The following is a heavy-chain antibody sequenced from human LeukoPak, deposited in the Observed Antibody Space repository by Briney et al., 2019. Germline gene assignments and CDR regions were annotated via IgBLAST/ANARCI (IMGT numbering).Heavy chain of an antibody. CDR3: VTEDYCSGRACNPI. J-gene: IGHJ3*02. CDR1: GGSFSNYY. CDR2: INHSGST. V-gene: IGHV4-34*01. Sequence: SETLSLTCAVYGGSFSNYYWSWIRQPPGKGLEWIGEINHSGSTNYNPSLKNRVTISVDTSKSQFSLKLSSVTAADTAMYFCVTEDYCSGRACNPIWGQGTLVSVSS. D-gene: IGHD2-15*01.